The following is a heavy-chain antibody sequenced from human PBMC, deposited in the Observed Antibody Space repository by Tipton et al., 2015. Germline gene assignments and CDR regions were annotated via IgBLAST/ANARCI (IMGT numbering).Heavy chain of an antibody. CDR2: ISGSGSRT. Sequence: SLRLSCAASGFTFSASAMSWVRQAPGKGLEWVLSISGSGSRTESADSVKGRFTISRDNSKKTLYLQMHSLRVDDSAVYYCAKHNYYDNSGYNPDFLDSWGLGTRVTVSS. CDR3: AKHNYYDNSGYNPDFLDS. D-gene: IGHD3-22*01. V-gene: IGHV3-23*01. J-gene: IGHJ5*01. CDR1: GFTFSASA.